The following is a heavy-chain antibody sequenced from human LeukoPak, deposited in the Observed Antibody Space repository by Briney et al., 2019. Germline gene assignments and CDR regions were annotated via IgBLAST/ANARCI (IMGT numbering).Heavy chain of an antibody. CDR1: GLSFSSYS. CDR2: IRVSSTNI. CDR3: ASRGDLLTGYYYFDC. D-gene: IGHD3-9*01. J-gene: IGHJ4*02. Sequence: GESLRLSCAASGLSFSSYSMNWVRQAPGKGLEWVSYIRVSSTNIYHTDSVRGRFTISRDNAKNSLYLQMNSLRDEDTAVYYCASRGDLLTGYYYFDCWGQGTLVTVSS. V-gene: IGHV3-48*02.